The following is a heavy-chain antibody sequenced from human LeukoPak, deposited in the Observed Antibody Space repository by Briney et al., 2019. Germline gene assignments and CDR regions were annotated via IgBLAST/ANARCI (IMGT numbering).Heavy chain of an antibody. CDR2: IYYSGST. V-gene: IGHV4-59*12. Sequence: SETLSLTCTVSGGSMSSYYWSWIRQPPGKGLEWIGYIYYSGSTNYNPSLKSRVTISVDTSKNQFSLKLNSVTAADTAVYCCAREYRQQLVHYWGQGTLVTVSS. CDR3: AREYRQQLVHY. CDR1: GGSMSSYY. J-gene: IGHJ4*02. D-gene: IGHD6-13*01.